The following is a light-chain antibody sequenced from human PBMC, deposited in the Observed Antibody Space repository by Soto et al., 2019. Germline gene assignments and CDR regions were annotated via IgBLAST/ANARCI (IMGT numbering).Light chain of an antibody. CDR1: IGDIGGYDY. Sequence: QSVLTQPPSASGSPGQSVTISCTGTIGDIGGYDYVSWYQQHPGKAAKLMIYEVTKRPLGVPHRFSGSKSGNPASLTVSGLPAEDEADYYCSSYAGSNNPYVFGTGTKVTVL. V-gene: IGLV2-8*01. J-gene: IGLJ1*01. CDR2: EVT. CDR3: SSYAGSNNPYV.